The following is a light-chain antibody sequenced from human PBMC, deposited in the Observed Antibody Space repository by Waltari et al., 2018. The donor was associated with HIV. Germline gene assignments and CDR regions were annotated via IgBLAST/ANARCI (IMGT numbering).Light chain of an antibody. V-gene: IGLV5-45*03. CDR2: YKSDSDK. Sequence: QAVLTQPSSLSASPGASVSLTCTLRSGISVANPRISWYQQKPGSPPRYLLRYKSDSDKQLASGVPSRFSGSTDVPANAGSLVISGLQSEDESDYYCMIWHGNIWVFGGGTKLTVL. CDR1: SGISVANPR. J-gene: IGLJ3*02. CDR3: MIWHGNIWV.